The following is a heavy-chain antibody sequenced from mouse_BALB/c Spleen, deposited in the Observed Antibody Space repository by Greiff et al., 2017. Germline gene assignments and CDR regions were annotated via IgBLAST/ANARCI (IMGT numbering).Heavy chain of an antibody. Sequence: EVKLVESGGGLVQPGGSLRLSCATSGFTFTDYYMSWVRQPPGKALEWLGFIRNKANGYTTEYSASVKGRFTISRDNSQSILYLQMNTLRAEDSATYYCARAMITTERLYAMDYWGQGTSVTVSS. D-gene: IGHD2-4*01. CDR2: IRNKANGYTT. CDR3: ARAMITTERLYAMDY. J-gene: IGHJ4*01. V-gene: IGHV7-3*02. CDR1: GFTFTDYY.